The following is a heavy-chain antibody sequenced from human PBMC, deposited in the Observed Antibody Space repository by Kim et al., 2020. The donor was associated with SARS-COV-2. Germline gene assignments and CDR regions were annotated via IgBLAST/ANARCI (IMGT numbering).Heavy chain of an antibody. J-gene: IGHJ3*02. Sequence: LRSRVTISVDTSKNQFSLKLSSVTAADTAVYYCARDGYDSSGYYVAGSLIWGQGTMVTVSS. V-gene: IGHV4-59*01. CDR3: ARDGYDSSGYYVAGSLI. D-gene: IGHD3-22*01.